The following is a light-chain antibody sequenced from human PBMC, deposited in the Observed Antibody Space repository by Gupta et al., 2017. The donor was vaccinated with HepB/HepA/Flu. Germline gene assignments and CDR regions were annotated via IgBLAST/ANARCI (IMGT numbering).Light chain of an antibody. V-gene: IGKV3-20*01. CDR2: GAA. CDR1: QSVSSSF. J-gene: IGKJ1*01. CDR3: QQYCWT. Sequence: EIVLTQSPGPLSLSPGERATLPCRASQSVSSSFLAWYQQKPGQTPRLLNYGAASRATGITDRFSGSWSGTDFTLTISRLEPEDFAVYYWQQYCWTFGQGTKVEIK.